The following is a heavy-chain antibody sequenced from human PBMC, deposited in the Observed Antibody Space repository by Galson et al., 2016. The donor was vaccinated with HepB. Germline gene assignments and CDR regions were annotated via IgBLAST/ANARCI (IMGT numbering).Heavy chain of an antibody. CDR1: GGSISASNW. Sequence: SETLSLTCAVTGGSISASNWWTWVRQPPGKGPECIGEISHTGITNYNPSLKSRVTISLDTSKNQFSLKLNSVTAADTAVYYCARSPVGVTTGINAFDIWGQGTMVTVSS. D-gene: IGHD1-26*01. CDR3: ARSPVGVTTGINAFDI. V-gene: IGHV4-4*02. J-gene: IGHJ3*02. CDR2: ISHTGIT.